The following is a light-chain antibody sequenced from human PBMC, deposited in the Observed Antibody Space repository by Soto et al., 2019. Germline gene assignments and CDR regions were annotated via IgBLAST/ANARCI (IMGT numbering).Light chain of an antibody. CDR1: SIDVGNYNY. J-gene: IGLJ1*01. V-gene: IGLV2-14*01. CDR3: TSPTPGSLYV. Sequence: QSALTQPASVSGSPGQSITISCTGTSIDVGNYNYVSWYQQYPGRVPKLLIYMVSNRPSGVSNRFSGSKSGNTASLTISGLQAEDEADYVCTSPTPGSLYVFGTGTKLTVL. CDR2: MVS.